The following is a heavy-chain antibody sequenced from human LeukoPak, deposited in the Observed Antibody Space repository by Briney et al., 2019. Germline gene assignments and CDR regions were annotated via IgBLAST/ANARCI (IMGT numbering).Heavy chain of an antibody. D-gene: IGHD3-10*01. V-gene: IGHV3-7*01. Sequence: GGPPRLSLAASGFTFNKNWLTWVRQAPRQGAGGGANINQDYNQKKYLESVEGRFPITRDNAKNSMHLQMNSLRAEDTAIYYCARGYYYSGTYYLSFFDSWGQGTLVTVSS. CDR3: ARGYYYSGTYYLSFFDS. J-gene: IGHJ4*02. CDR1: GFTFNKNW. CDR2: INQDYNQK.